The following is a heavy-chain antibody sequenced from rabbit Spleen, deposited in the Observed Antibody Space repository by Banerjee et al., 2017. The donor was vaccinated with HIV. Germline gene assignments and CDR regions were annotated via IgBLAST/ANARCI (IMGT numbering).Heavy chain of an antibody. J-gene: IGHJ4*01. Sequence: QEQLEESGGGLVQPERSLTLTCTASGFTISSSDYMCWVRQAPGKGLEWIGCIYVGSGSIHCASWAKGRFTMYKTSSTTVTLQLTSLTAADTATYFCARSGYVGGDYTWDLWGPGTLVTVS. CDR2: IYVGSGSI. D-gene: IGHD1-1*01. CDR3: ARSGYVGGDYTWDL. CDR1: GFTISSSDY. V-gene: IGHV1S45*01.